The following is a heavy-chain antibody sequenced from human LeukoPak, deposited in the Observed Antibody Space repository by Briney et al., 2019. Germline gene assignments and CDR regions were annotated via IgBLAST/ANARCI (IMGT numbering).Heavy chain of an antibody. CDR2: IIPMFGTA. D-gene: IGHD2-2*01. J-gene: IGHJ4*02. CDR1: GGTFSSYE. V-gene: IGHV1-69*05. CDR3: ASGTTDIVVVPATLRNYYFDY. Sequence: ASVTVSCKASGGTFSSYEISWVRQAPGQGLEWMGGIIPMFGTAKYAQKFQGRVTITTDKSTSTAYMELSSLRSEDTAVYYCASGTTDIVVVPATLRNYYFDYWGQGTLVTVSS.